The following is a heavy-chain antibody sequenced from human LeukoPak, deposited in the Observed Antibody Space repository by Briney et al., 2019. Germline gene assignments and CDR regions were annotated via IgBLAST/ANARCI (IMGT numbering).Heavy chain of an antibody. CDR2: ISGSGGST. J-gene: IGHJ4*02. Sequence: GGSLRLSCAASGFTFSSYAMSWVRQAPGKGLEWVSAISGSGGSTYYADSVKGRFTISRDNSKNTLYLQMNSLRAEDTAVYYCVKGISNYYDSSPWAYWGQGTLVTVSS. CDR1: GFTFSSYA. CDR3: VKGISNYYDSSPWAY. V-gene: IGHV3-23*01. D-gene: IGHD3-22*01.